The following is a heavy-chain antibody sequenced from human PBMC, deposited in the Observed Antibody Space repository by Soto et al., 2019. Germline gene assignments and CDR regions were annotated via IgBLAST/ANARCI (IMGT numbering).Heavy chain of an antibody. Sequence: QVQLVQSGPEVKKPGTSVRVSCKTAGYTFTNYGITWVRQAPGQGLEWMGWIGAYNGNTNYAQRFQGRLTMTTDTSTDTGYMELSSLKSDDTAVYYCARGYGDYIRALDVWGQGTTVTVSS. CDR1: GYTFTNYG. V-gene: IGHV1-18*04. D-gene: IGHD4-17*01. CDR3: ARGYGDYIRALDV. CDR2: IGAYNGNT. J-gene: IGHJ6*02.